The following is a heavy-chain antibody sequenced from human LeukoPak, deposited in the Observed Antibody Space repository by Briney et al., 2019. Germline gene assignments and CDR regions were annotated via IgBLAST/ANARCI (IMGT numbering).Heavy chain of an antibody. CDR1: GGSISSGSYY. Sequence: SQTLSLTCTISGGSISSGSYYWSWIRQPAGKGLEWIGRIYTSGSTNYNPSLKSRVTISVDTSKNQFSLKLSSVTAADTAVYYCARRSLAVADDYWGQGTLVTVSS. V-gene: IGHV4-61*02. CDR3: ARRSLAVADDY. J-gene: IGHJ4*02. CDR2: IYTSGST. D-gene: IGHD6-19*01.